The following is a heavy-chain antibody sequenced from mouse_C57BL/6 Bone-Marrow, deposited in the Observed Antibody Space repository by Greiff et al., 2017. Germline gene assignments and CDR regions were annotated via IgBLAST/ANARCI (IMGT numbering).Heavy chain of an antibody. CDR2: INPNYGTT. Sequence: VQLQQSGPELVKPGASVKISCTASGYSFTDYNMNWVKQSNGKSLEWIGVINPNYGTTSYNQKFKGKATLTVDQSSSTAYMQLNSLTSEDSAVYYCAISYYYGSIYVGVAYWGQVTLVTVSA. J-gene: IGHJ3*01. D-gene: IGHD1-1*01. V-gene: IGHV1-39*01. CDR1: GYSFTDYN. CDR3: AISYYYGSIYVGVAY.